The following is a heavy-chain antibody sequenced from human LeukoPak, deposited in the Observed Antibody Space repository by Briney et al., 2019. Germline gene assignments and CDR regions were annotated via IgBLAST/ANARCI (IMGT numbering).Heavy chain of an antibody. J-gene: IGHJ5*02. D-gene: IGHD2-8*01. V-gene: IGHV1-18*01. CDR3: ARDLVYGIWSNWFDP. Sequence: ASVKVSCKASGYTFTSYGISWVRQAPGQGLEWMGWISAYNGNTNYAQKLQGRVTMTTDTPTSTAYMELRSLRSDDTAVYYCARDLVYGIWSNWFDPWGQGTLVTVSS. CDR2: ISAYNGNT. CDR1: GYTFTSYG.